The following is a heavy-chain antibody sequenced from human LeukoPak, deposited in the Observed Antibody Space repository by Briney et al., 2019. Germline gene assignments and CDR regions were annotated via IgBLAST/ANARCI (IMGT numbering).Heavy chain of an antibody. CDR3: ARLWRVAAAGTEDWFDP. V-gene: IGHV4-30-2*01. CDR2: IYHSGST. Sequence: SQTLSLTCTVSGGSISSGGYYWSWIRQPPGKGLEWIGYIYHSGSTYYNPSLKSRVTISVDRSKNQFSLKLSSVTAADTAVYYCARLWRVAAAGTEDWFDPWGQGTLVTVSS. J-gene: IGHJ5*02. CDR1: GGSISSGGYY. D-gene: IGHD6-13*01.